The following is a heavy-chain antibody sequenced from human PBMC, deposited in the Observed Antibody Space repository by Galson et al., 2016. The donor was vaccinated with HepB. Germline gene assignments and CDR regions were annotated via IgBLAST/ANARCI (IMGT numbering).Heavy chain of an antibody. Sequence: SLRLSCAASGFTLSSSAMTWVRQAPGRGLEWVSAITETGSFAYYADSVRGRFILSRDTSKNTLYLQMNNLRAEDTALYYCGRDYPTVTNHYSYHVDVWSKGTAVTVSS. V-gene: IGHV3-23*01. CDR1: GFTLSSSA. J-gene: IGHJ6*04. D-gene: IGHD4-17*01. CDR2: ITETGSFA. CDR3: GRDYPTVTNHYSYHVDV.